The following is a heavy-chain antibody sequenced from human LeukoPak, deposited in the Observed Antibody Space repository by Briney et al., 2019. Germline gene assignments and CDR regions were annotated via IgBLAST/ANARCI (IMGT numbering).Heavy chain of an antibody. Sequence: SETLSLTCTVSGGSISSSSYYWGWIRQPPGKGLEWIGSIYHSGSTYYNPSLKSRVTISVDTSKNQFSLKLSSVTAADTAVYYCARDADYDILTGYYRDYYYYYMDVWGKGTTVTISS. CDR1: GGSISSSSYY. CDR3: ARDADYDILTGYYRDYYYYYMDV. CDR2: IYHSGST. J-gene: IGHJ6*03. D-gene: IGHD3-9*01. V-gene: IGHV4-39*07.